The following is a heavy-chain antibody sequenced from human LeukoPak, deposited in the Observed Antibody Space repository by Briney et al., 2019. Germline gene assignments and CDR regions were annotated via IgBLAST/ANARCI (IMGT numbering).Heavy chain of an antibody. CDR1: GGSISNKY. CDR3: AVFRTQTTAFDC. V-gene: IGHV4-39*07. D-gene: IGHD1-1*01. Sequence: SETLSLTCTVSGGSISNKYWSWIRQPPGKGLEWIGSIYYSGSTYYNPSLKSRVTISVDTSKNQFSLKLSTVTAADTAVYYCAVFRTQTTAFDCWGQGTLVTVSS. J-gene: IGHJ4*02. CDR2: IYYSGST.